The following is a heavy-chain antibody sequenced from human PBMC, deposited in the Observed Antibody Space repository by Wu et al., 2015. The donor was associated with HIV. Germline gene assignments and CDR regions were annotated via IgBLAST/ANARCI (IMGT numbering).Heavy chain of an antibody. D-gene: IGHD6-19*01. CDR2: MNPNSGNT. CDR3: ARGGRWGIAVQTYYFDY. CDR1: GYIFTSYD. J-gene: IGHJ4*03. V-gene: IGHV1-8*01. Sequence: QVQLVQSGVEVKKPGASVKVSCKASGYIFTSYDINWVRQATGQGLEWMGWMNPNSGNTGYAQKFQGRVTMTRNTSISTAYMELSSLRSEDTAVYYCARGGRWGIAVQTYYFDYWGRGNGWSPS.